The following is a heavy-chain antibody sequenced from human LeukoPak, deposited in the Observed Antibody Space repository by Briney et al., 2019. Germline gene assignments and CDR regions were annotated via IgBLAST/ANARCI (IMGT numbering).Heavy chain of an antibody. D-gene: IGHD3-9*01. J-gene: IGHJ5*02. CDR2: INHSGST. V-gene: IGHV4-34*01. CDR3: AREHYDILTGSNWFDP. Sequence: PSETLSLTCAVYGGSFSGYYWSWIRQPPGKGLEWIGEINHSGSTNYNPSLKSRVTISVDTSKNQFSLKLSSVTAADTAVYYCAREHYDILTGSNWFDPWGQGTLVTVSS. CDR1: GGSFSGYY.